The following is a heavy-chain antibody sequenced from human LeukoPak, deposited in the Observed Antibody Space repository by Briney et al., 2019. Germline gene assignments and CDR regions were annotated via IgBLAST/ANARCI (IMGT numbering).Heavy chain of an antibody. Sequence: ASVKVSCKASGYTFTSYDINWVRQATGQGLEWMGWMNPNSGNTGYAQKFQGRVTITRNTSISTAYMELSSLRSEDTAVYYCASRGGYCSGGSCYHAFDIWGQGTMVTVSS. D-gene: IGHD2-15*01. V-gene: IGHV1-8*03. CDR1: GYTFTSYD. J-gene: IGHJ3*02. CDR3: ASRGGYCSGGSCYHAFDI. CDR2: MNPNSGNT.